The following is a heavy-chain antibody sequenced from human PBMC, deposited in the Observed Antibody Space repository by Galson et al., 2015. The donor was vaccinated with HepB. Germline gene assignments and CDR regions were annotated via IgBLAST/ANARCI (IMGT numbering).Heavy chain of an antibody. D-gene: IGHD3-22*01. Sequence: SGGTFSSYAISWVRQAPGQGLEWMGGIIPIFGTANYAQKFQGRVTITADESTSTAYMELSSLRSEDTAVYYCARDSPTTHYYDSSGYYYERRYYGMDVWGQGTTVTVSS. V-gene: IGHV1-69*01. CDR2: IIPIFGTA. CDR3: ARDSPTTHYYDSSGYYYERRYYGMDV. J-gene: IGHJ6*02. CDR1: GGTFSSYA.